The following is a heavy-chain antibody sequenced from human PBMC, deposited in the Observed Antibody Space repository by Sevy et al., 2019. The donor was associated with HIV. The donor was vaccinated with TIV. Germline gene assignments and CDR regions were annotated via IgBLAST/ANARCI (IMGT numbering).Heavy chain of an antibody. Sequence: GEPLKISCKGSGYSFTSYWIGWVRQMPGKGLEWMGIIYPGDSDTRYSPSFQGQVTISADKSISTAYLQWSSLKASDTAMYYCATWRSCSSTSCYRDDAFDIWGQGTMVTVSS. V-gene: IGHV5-51*01. J-gene: IGHJ3*02. CDR3: ATWRSCSSTSCYRDDAFDI. D-gene: IGHD2-2*02. CDR2: IYPGDSDT. CDR1: GYSFTSYW.